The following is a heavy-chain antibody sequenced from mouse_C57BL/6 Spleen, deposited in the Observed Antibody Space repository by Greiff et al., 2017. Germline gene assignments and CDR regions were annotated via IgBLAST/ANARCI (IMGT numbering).Heavy chain of an antibody. CDR3: ARKGWDEGGYAMDY. D-gene: IGHD4-1*01. CDR1: GFSLTSYG. J-gene: IGHJ4*01. CDR2: IWSGGST. Sequence: VQGVESGPGLVQPSQSLSITCTVSGFSLTSYGVHWVRQSPGKGLEWLGVIWSGGSTDYNAAFISRLSISKDNSKSQVFFKMNSLQADDTAIYYCARKGWDEGGYAMDYWGQGTSVTVSS. V-gene: IGHV2-2*01.